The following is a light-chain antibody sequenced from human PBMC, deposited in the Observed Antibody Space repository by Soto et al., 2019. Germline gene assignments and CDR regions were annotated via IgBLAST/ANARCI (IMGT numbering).Light chain of an antibody. Sequence: QSVLTQPASLSGSPGQSITISCTGTSSDVGSYNLVSWYQQHPGKAPKLMIYEVSKRPSGVPDRFSGSKSGNTASLTVSGLQAEDEADYYCSSYAGSNTFVFGTGTKVTVL. J-gene: IGLJ1*01. CDR2: EVS. V-gene: IGLV2-23*02. CDR1: SSDVGSYNL. CDR3: SSYAGSNTFV.